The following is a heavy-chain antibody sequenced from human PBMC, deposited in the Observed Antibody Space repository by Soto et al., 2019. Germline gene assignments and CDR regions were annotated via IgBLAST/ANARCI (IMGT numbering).Heavy chain of an antibody. CDR2: IRGTGDTT. CDR3: AKDRRSPYYFYAMDF. CDR1: GFTFSNYA. Sequence: PGGSLRLSCAASGFTFSNYAMSWVRQAPGKGLEWVSVIRGTGDTTYYADSVKHRFTISIDNSKTTLYLQVNSLRGEDTAVYYCAKDRRSPYYFYAMDFWGRWTKVTVSS. D-gene: IGHD1-26*01. J-gene: IGHJ6*02. V-gene: IGHV3-23*01.